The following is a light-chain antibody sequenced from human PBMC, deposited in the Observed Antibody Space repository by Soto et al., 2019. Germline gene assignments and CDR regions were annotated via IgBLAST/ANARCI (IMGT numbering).Light chain of an antibody. CDR2: EVS. CDR3: CSYAGSSTFVV. Sequence: QSALTQPASVSGSPGQSITISCTGTSSDVGGYNYVSWYQHHPGKAPKLMIYEVSNRPSGVSNRFSGSKSGNTASLTISGLQAEDEADYYCCSYAGSSTFVVFGGGTKLTVL. CDR1: SSDVGGYNY. V-gene: IGLV2-23*02. J-gene: IGLJ2*01.